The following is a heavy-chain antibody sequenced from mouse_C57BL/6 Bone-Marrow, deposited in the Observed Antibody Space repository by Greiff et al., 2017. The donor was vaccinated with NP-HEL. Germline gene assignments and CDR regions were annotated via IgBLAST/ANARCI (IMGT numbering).Heavy chain of an antibody. CDR2: IHPNSGST. V-gene: IGHV1-64*01. J-gene: IGHJ4*01. D-gene: IGHD2-1*01. CDR3: ARRDGNYDYAMDY. CDR1: GYTFTSYW. Sequence: QVQLQQPGAELVKPGASVKLSCKASGYTFTSYWMHWVKQRPGQGLEWIGMIHPNSGSTNYNEKFKSKATLTVDKSSSTAYMQLSSLTSEDSAVYYCARRDGNYDYAMDYWGQGTSVTVSS.